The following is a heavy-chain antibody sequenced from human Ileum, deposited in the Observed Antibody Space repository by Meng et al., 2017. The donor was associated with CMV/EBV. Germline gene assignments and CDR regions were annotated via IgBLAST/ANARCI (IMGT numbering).Heavy chain of an antibody. CDR2: INSDGRTT. Sequence: GGSLRLSCAASGFTFSSYWMHWVRQAPGKGLVWVSRINSDGRTTYYAESVKGRFTISRDNAKNTLYLQVNSLRAEDTAVYYCARGTTGGHYYFDYWGQGNLVTVSS. D-gene: IGHD2-21*02. CDR3: ARGTTGGHYYFDY. V-gene: IGHV3-74*01. J-gene: IGHJ4*02. CDR1: GFTFSSYW.